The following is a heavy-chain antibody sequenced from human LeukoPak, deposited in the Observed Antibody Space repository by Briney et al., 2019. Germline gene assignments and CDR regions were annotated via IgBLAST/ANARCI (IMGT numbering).Heavy chain of an antibody. V-gene: IGHV4-34*01. J-gene: IGHJ5*02. CDR2: INHSGST. CDR1: GFTFSSYG. CDR3: ARAGYYDSSGYFLFDP. D-gene: IGHD3-22*01. Sequence: PGGSLRLSCAASGFTFSSYGMSWIRQPPGKGLEWIGEINHSGSTNYNPSLKSRVTISVDTSKNQFSLKLSSVTAADTAVYYCARAGYYDSSGYFLFDPWGQGTLVTVSS.